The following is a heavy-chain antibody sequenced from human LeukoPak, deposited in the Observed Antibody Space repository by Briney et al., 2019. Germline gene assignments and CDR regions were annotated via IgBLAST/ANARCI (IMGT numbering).Heavy chain of an antibody. CDR3: ARDLGYGDSTGWFDP. Sequence: PSETLSLTCTVSGGSISSYYWSWIRQPAGKGLEWIGRIYTSGSTNYNPSLKSRVTTSVDTSKNQFSLKLSSVTAADTAVFYCARDLGYGDSTGWFDPWGQGTLVTVSS. D-gene: IGHD4-17*01. CDR1: GGSISSYY. J-gene: IGHJ5*02. V-gene: IGHV4-4*07. CDR2: IYTSGST.